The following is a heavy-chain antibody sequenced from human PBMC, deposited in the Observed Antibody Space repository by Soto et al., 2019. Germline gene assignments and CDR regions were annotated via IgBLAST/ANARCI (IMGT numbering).Heavy chain of an antibody. V-gene: IGHV3-74*01. CDR1: GFTFSSYW. CDR3: AREAVAAAGDY. J-gene: IGHJ4*02. Sequence: GGSLRLSCAASGFTFSSYWMHWVRQAPGKGLVWVSRINSDGSSTSYADSVKGRFTISRDNAKNTLYLQMNRLRAEDTAVYYCAREAVAAAGDYWGQGTLVTVSS. D-gene: IGHD6-13*01. CDR2: INSDGSST.